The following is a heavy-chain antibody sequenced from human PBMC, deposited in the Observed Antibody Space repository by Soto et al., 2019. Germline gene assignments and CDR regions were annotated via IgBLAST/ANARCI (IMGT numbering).Heavy chain of an antibody. CDR1: GGSISSGDYY. Sequence: SETLSLTCTVSGGSISSGDYYWSWIRQHPGKGLEWIGYIYYSGSTYYNPSLKSRVTISVDTSKNQFSLKLSSVTAADTAVYYCARAKGTGGSYWGQGTLVTVSS. CDR2: IYYSGST. V-gene: IGHV4-31*03. J-gene: IGHJ4*02. CDR3: ARAKGTGGSY. D-gene: IGHD2-15*01.